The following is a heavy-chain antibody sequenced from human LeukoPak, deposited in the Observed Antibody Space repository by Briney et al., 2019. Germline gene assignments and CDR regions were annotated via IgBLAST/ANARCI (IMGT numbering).Heavy chain of an antibody. D-gene: IGHD5-12*01. Sequence: SETLSLTCAVYGGSFSGYYWSWIRQPPGKGLEWIGEINHSGSTNYNPSLKSRVTISVGTSKNQFSLKLSSVTAADTAVYYCARRIGWLRSPFDYWGQGTLVTVSS. CDR2: INHSGST. CDR3: ARRIGWLRSPFDY. CDR1: GGSFSGYY. J-gene: IGHJ4*02. V-gene: IGHV4-34*01.